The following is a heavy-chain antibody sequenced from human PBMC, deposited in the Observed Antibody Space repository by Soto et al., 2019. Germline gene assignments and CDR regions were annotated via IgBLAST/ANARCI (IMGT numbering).Heavy chain of an antibody. D-gene: IGHD1-1*01. V-gene: IGHV1-24*01. Sequence: ASVKVSCKASGYTLTAYPMHWVRQAPGQRLEWMGGFDPEDGETIYAQKFQGRVTMTEDTSTDTAYMELSSLRSEDTAVYYCAVVQLEPYDAFDIWGQGTMVTVSS. CDR1: GYTLTAYP. CDR3: AVVQLEPYDAFDI. CDR2: FDPEDGET. J-gene: IGHJ3*02.